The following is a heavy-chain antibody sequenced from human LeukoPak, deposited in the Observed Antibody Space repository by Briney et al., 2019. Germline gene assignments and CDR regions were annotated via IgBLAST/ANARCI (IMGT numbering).Heavy chain of an antibody. CDR3: ARVGQYCSSTSCYNLAYYYYMDV. CDR1: GGSISSYY. D-gene: IGHD2-2*02. V-gene: IGHV4-4*09. CDR2: IYTSGST. Sequence: SETLSLTCTVSGGSISSYYWSWIRHPPGKGLEWIGYIYTSGSTNYNPSLKSRVTISVDTSKNQFSLKLSSVTAADTAVDYCARVGQYCSSTSCYNLAYYYYMDVWGKGTTVTVPS. J-gene: IGHJ6*03.